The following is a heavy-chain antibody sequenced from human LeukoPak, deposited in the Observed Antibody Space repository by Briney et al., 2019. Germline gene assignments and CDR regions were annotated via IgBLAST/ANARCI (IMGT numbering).Heavy chain of an antibody. CDR3: AKDYLLQQLILEGWFDP. Sequence: GGSLRLSCTGSGFTFGDYAMSWFRQAPGKGLEWVSAISGSGGTTYYADSVMGRFIISRDNSKNTLYLQMNSLRAEDTAVYYCAKDYLLQQLILEGWFDPWGQGTLVTVSS. CDR1: GFTFGDYA. J-gene: IGHJ5*02. D-gene: IGHD6-13*01. V-gene: IGHV3-23*01. CDR2: ISGSGGTT.